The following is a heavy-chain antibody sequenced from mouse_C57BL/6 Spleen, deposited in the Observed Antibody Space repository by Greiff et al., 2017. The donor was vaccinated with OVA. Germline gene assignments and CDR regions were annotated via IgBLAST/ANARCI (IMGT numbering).Heavy chain of an antibody. V-gene: IGHV1-9*01. D-gene: IGHD3-2*02. CDR1: GYTFTGYW. Sequence: QVQLQQSGAELMKPGASVKLSCKASGYTFTGYWIEWVKQRPGHGLEWIGEILPGSGSTKYNEKFQGKATFTADTSSNTAYMQLRSLTTDDSAIYNCARGEGQLRLRSWYAYWGQGTLVTVSA. CDR3: ARGEGQLRLRSWYAY. J-gene: IGHJ3*01. CDR2: ILPGSGST.